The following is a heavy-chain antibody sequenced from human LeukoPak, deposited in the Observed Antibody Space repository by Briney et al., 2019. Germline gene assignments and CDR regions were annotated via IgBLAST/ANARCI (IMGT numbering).Heavy chain of an antibody. J-gene: IGHJ5*02. V-gene: IGHV3-48*02. D-gene: IGHD3-9*01. Sequence: GGSLRLSCVASGFTFSTYSMDWVRQAPGRGLEWVSHISSRSSNKYFADSVKGRFTISRDNVKNSVYLQMNSLRDEDTAVYYCVRDYYGVLTSRRKGVLEAWGQGTLVTVSS. CDR3: VRDYYGVLTSRRKGVLEA. CDR2: ISSRSSNK. CDR1: GFTFSTYS.